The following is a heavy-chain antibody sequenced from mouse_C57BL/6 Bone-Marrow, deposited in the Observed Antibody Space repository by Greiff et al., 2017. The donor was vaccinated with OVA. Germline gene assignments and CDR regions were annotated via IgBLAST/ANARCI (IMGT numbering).Heavy chain of an antibody. V-gene: IGHV5-6*02. CDR2: ISSGGSYT. CDR1: GFTFSSYG. D-gene: IGHD1-1*01. Sequence: DVKLVESGGDLVKPGGSLKLSCAASGFTFSSYGMSWVRQTPDKRLEWVATISSGGSYTYYPDRVKGRFTISRANAKNTLYLQMSSLKSEDTAMYYSARHYYGSSLGFAYWGQGTVVTVSA. CDR3: ARHYYGSSLGFAY. J-gene: IGHJ3*01.